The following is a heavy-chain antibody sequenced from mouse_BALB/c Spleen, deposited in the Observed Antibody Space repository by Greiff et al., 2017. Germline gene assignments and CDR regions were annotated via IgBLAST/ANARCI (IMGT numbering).Heavy chain of an antibody. D-gene: IGHD2-10*02. Sequence: VQLQESGAELVRPGSSVKISCKASGYAFSSYWMNWVKQRPGQGLEWIGQIYPGDGDTNYNGKFKGKATLTADKSSSTAYMQLSSLTSEDSAVYYCARGGYGNYPFAYWGQGTLVTVSA. V-gene: IGHV1-80*01. CDR3: ARGGYGNYPFAY. CDR2: IYPGDGDT. CDR1: GYAFSSYW. J-gene: IGHJ3*01.